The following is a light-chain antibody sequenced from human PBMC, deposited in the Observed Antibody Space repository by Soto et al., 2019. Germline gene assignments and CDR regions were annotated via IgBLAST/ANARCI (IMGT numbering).Light chain of an antibody. CDR2: GAS. Sequence: EIVLTQSPGTLSLSPGERGTLSCRASQSVSSSYLAWYQQKPGQAPRLLIYGASIRATGIPARFSGSGSGTEFTLTISSLQPDDFATYYCQQYNSYSFGQGTKVDIK. V-gene: IGKV3-20*01. J-gene: IGKJ1*01. CDR3: QQYNSYS. CDR1: QSVSSSY.